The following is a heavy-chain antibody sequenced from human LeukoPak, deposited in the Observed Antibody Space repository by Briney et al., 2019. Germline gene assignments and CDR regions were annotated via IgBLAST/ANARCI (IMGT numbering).Heavy chain of an antibody. CDR2: ISGSGGST. CDR3: AKDSSSWYGAYYYYYGMDV. J-gene: IGHJ6*02. V-gene: IGHV3-23*01. Sequence: GGSLRLSCAASGFTFSSYAMSWVRQAPGKGLEWVSAISGSGGSTYYADSVKGRFTISRDNSKNTLYLQMSSLRAEDTAVYYCAKDSSSWYGAYYYYYGMDVWGQGTTVTVSS. D-gene: IGHD6-13*01. CDR1: GFTFSSYA.